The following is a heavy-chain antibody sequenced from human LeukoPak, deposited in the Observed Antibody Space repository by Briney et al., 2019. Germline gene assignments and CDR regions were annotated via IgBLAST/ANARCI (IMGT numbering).Heavy chain of an antibody. Sequence: SETLSLTCAVYGGSFSGYYWSWIRQPPGKGLEWIGEINHSGGTNYNPSLKSRVTISVDTSKNQFSLKLSSVTAADTAVYYCARVGCSSTSCYYYMDVWGKGTTVTVSS. V-gene: IGHV4-34*01. CDR2: INHSGGT. CDR1: GGSFSGYY. J-gene: IGHJ6*03. D-gene: IGHD2-2*01. CDR3: ARVGCSSTSCYYYMDV.